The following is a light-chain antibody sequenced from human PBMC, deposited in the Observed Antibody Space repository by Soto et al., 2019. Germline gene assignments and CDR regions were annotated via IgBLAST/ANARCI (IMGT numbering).Light chain of an antibody. CDR1: SSNIGAGYD. J-gene: IGLJ1*01. CDR3: ESYDSSLSCV. CDR2: GNS. V-gene: IGLV1-40*01. Sequence: QSVLTQPPSVSGAPGQRVTISCSGSSSNIGAGYDVRWYQQFPGTAPKLLIYGNSNRPAGLPGRFSGSKSGTSASLAITGLQAEDEADYYGESYDSSLSCVFGSGTKLTVL.